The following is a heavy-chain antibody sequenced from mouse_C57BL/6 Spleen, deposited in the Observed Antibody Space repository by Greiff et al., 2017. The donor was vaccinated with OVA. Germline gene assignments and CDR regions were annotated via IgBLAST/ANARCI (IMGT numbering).Heavy chain of an antibody. J-gene: IGHJ4*01. V-gene: IGHV1-50*01. CDR1: GYTFTSYW. D-gene: IGHD1-1*01. CDR3: ARSVPLLAMDY. CDR2: IDPSDSYT. Sequence: QVQLQQPGAELVKPGASVKLSCKASGYTFTSYWMQWVKQRPGQGLEWIGEIDPSDSYTNYNQKFKGKATLTVDTSSSTAYMQLSSLTSEDSAVYYCARSVPLLAMDYWGQGTSVTVSS.